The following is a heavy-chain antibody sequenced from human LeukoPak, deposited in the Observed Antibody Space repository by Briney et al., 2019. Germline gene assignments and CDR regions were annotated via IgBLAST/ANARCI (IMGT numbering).Heavy chain of an antibody. CDR2: MNPNSGNT. CDR1: GYTFTGYY. D-gene: IGHD3-3*01. Sequence: ASVKVSCKASGYTFTGYYMHWVRQATGQGLEWMGWMNPNSGNTGYAQKFQGRVTMTRNTSISTAYMELSSLRSEDTAVYYCARARSGYLIYRVFDYWGQGTRVTVSS. CDR3: ARARSGYLIYRVFDY. V-gene: IGHV1-8*02. J-gene: IGHJ4*02.